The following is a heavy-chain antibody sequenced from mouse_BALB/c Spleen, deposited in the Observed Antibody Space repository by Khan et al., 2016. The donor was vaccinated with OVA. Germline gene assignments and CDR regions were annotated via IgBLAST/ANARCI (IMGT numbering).Heavy chain of an antibody. J-gene: IGHJ3*01. CDR3: AIIFYGYDWFAY. D-gene: IGHD2-2*01. CDR2: IWSDGNT. Sequence: QVQLKESGPGLVAHSQSLSITCTVSGSSSSSYGVSWARQTPGKGLEWLGVIWSDGNTNYHSSLKSRLTITKDNSKSQVLLKLNSLQTDDTATYYCAIIFYGYDWFAYWGQGTLVTVSA. V-gene: IGHV2-3*01. CDR1: GSSSSSYG.